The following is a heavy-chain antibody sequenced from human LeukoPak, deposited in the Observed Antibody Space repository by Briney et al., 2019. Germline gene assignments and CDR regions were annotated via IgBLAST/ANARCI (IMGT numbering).Heavy chain of an antibody. V-gene: IGHV1-69*06. D-gene: IGHD2-2*01. CDR1: VGTFSSYA. CDR2: IIPIFGTA. J-gene: IGHJ4*02. Sequence: SVKVSCQASVGTFSSYAISWVRQAPGQGLEWMGGIIPIFGTANYAQKFQGRVTITADKSTSTAYMELSSLRSEDTAVYYCARDGLCSSTSCYLDYWGQGTLVTVSS. CDR3: ARDGLCSSTSCYLDY.